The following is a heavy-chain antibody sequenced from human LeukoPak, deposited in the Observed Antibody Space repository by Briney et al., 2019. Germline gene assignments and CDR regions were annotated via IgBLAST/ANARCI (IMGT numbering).Heavy chain of an antibody. J-gene: IGHJ4*02. CDR1: GFTFSSYS. D-gene: IGHD6-13*01. CDR2: ISSSSSYI. CDR3: ARERGSSSWMAFDY. Sequence: GGSLRLSCAASGFTFSSYSMNWVRQAPGKGLEWVSSISSSSSYIYYADSVEGRFTISRDNAKNSLYLQMNSLRAEDTAVYYCARERGSSSWMAFDYWGQGTLVTVSS. V-gene: IGHV3-21*01.